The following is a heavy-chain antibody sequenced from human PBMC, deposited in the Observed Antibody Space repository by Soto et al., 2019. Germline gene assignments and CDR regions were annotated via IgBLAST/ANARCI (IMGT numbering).Heavy chain of an antibody. J-gene: IGHJ4*02. CDR3: AGGEWFGEPFPHFDY. D-gene: IGHD3-10*01. Sequence: SETLSLTCTVSGGSISSSNYYWGWIRQPPGKGLEWIGNIFYSGSTYYNPSLKSRVTISVDTSKNQFSLKLSSVTAADTAVYYCAGGEWFGEPFPHFDYRGQGTLVTVSS. CDR1: GGSISSSNYY. V-gene: IGHV4-39*01. CDR2: IFYSGST.